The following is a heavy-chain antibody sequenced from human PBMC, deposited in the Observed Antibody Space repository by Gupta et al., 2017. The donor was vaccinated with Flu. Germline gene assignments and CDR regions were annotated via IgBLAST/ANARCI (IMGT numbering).Heavy chain of an antibody. Sequence: ASGFTFSRFGMHWVRQAPGKAPELVAVISHDGNEKYYVDSVKGRFTISRDNSKNTLFLQMTSLRIEDTAMYYCAKQQGDGYNQVDYWGQGTLVTVSS. V-gene: IGHV3-30*18. CDR1: GFTFSRFG. CDR2: ISHDGNEK. D-gene: IGHD5-12*01. CDR3: AKQQGDGYNQVDY. J-gene: IGHJ4*02.